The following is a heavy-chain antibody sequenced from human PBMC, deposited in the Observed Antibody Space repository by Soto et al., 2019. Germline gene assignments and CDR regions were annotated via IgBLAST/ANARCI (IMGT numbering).Heavy chain of an antibody. D-gene: IGHD2-15*01. CDR3: AAELYSGGRCCSFDI. CDR2: IIVASGQT. Sequence: ASVKVSCKTSGFTFSSSPVQWVRQARGQGLECIGWIIVASGQTNYAQNLQERITITRDMSTSTAYMELSSLRSEDTAVYYCAAELYSGGRCCSFDIWGQGTVVTVSS. J-gene: IGHJ3*02. CDR1: GFTFSSSP. V-gene: IGHV1-58*01.